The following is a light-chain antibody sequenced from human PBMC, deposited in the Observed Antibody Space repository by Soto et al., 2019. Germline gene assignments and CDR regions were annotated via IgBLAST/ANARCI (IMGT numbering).Light chain of an antibody. Sequence: EIVMTQSPATLSVSPGERATLSCRASQSVSSNLAWYQQKPGQAPRLLIYGASTRATGIPARFSGSGSGTGFTLTISSMQSEDFAVSYYQQYNNWPHRGTFGQGTKVEIK. CDR3: QQYNNWPHRGT. CDR1: QSVSSN. V-gene: IGKV3-15*01. J-gene: IGKJ1*01. CDR2: GAS.